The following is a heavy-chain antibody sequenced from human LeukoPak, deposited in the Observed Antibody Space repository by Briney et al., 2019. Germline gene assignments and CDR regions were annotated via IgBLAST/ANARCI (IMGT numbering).Heavy chain of an antibody. V-gene: IGHV3-48*04. D-gene: IGHD3-10*01. CDR3: ASNSMVRGKGTDY. Sequence: GGSLRLSCAASGFTFSTYSMNWVRQAPGKGLEWVSYISSSSSTIYYADSVKGRFTISRDNAKNSLYLQMNSLGAEDTAVYYCASNSMVRGKGTDYWDQGTLVTVSS. CDR1: GFTFSTYS. CDR2: ISSSSSTI. J-gene: IGHJ4*02.